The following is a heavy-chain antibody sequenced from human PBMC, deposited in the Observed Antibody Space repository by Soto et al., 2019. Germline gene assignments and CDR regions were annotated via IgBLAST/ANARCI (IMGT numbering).Heavy chain of an antibody. Sequence: EVQLLESGGGLVQPGGSLRLSCAASGFTFSSYAMSWVRQAPGKGLEWVSAISGSGGSTYYADSVKGRFTISRDNSKNTLYLRMNSLRAEDTAVYYCTKDRYSGSTGWFDPWGQGTLVTVSS. V-gene: IGHV3-23*01. CDR2: ISGSGGST. D-gene: IGHD1-26*01. CDR3: TKDRYSGSTGWFDP. CDR1: GFTFSSYA. J-gene: IGHJ5*02.